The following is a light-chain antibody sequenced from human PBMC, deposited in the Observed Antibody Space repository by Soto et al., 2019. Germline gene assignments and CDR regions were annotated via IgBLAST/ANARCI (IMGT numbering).Light chain of an antibody. CDR1: SSNIGAGYD. V-gene: IGLV1-40*01. J-gene: IGLJ1*01. Sequence: QSVLTQPPSVSGAPGQRVTISCTGSSSNIGAGYDVHWYQQLPGTAPKLLIYGNSNRPSGVPDRFSGSKSGTSASLAITGLQAEDEADYYCQSYDSSLSVPYVFVTGTKLTVL. CDR2: GNS. CDR3: QSYDSSLSVPYV.